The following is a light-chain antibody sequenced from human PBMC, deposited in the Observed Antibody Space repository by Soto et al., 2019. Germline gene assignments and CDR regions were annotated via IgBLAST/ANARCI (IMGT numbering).Light chain of an antibody. Sequence: EIVLTQSPGTLSLSPGERATLSCRASQSVSSTYLAWYQQKPGQAPRLLIYGASSRATGIPDRFSGSGSGTDFNLTISRLEPEDFAVDFCQQYGTSPRNFGQGTRLEI. CDR3: QQYGTSPRN. CDR1: QSVSSTY. CDR2: GAS. V-gene: IGKV3-20*01. J-gene: IGKJ5*01.